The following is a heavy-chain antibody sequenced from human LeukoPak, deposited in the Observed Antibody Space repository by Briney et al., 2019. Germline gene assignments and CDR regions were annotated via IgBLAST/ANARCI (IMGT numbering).Heavy chain of an antibody. V-gene: IGHV4-30-2*01. Sequence: SETLSLTCAVSGDSISSGGYSWSWIRQPPGTGLEWIGYIYHSGSTYYNPSLKSRVTISVDRSKNQFSLKLNSVTAADTAVYYCARGGEPNYYDSSGYYYPFDDWGQGTLVTVSS. D-gene: IGHD3-22*01. J-gene: IGHJ4*02. CDR1: GDSISSGGYS. CDR2: IYHSGST. CDR3: ARGGEPNYYDSSGYYYPFDD.